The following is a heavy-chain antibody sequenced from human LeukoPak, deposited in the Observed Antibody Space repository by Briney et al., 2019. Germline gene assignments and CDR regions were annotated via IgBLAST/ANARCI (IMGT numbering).Heavy chain of an antibody. J-gene: IGHJ5*02. CDR3: ARGGWSLGYCSSSSCLDWFDP. Sequence: ASVKVSCKASRYTFTDYYMHWVRQAPGQGLEWMGWINPNSGGTNYAQKFQGRGTMTRDTSISTAYMELSRLRSDDTAVYYCARGGWSLGYCSSSSCLDWFDPWGQGTLVTVSS. CDR1: RYTFTDYY. V-gene: IGHV1-2*02. CDR2: INPNSGGT. D-gene: IGHD2-2*01.